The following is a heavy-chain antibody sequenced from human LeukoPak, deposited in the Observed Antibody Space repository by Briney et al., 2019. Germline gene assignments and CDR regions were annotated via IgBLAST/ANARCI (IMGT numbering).Heavy chain of an antibody. CDR2: IYTSGST. CDR3: ARDLNPDAFDI. V-gene: IGHV4-4*07. D-gene: IGHD1-14*01. CDR1: GGSFSSYY. Sequence: SETLSLTCAVYGGSFSSYYWSWIRQPAGKGLEWIGRIYTSGSTNYNPSLKSRVTMSVDTSKNQFSLKLSSVTAADTAVYYCARDLNPDAFDIWGQGTMVTVSS. J-gene: IGHJ3*02.